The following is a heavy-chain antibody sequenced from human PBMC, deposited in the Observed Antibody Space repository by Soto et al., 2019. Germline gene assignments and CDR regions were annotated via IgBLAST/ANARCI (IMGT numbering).Heavy chain of an antibody. CDR3: ARSIVVVPAANRVRYGMDV. Sequence: GSLRLSCAASGFTFSSYGMHWVRQAPGKGLEWVAVIWYDGSNKYYADSVKGRFTISRDNSKNTLYLQMNSLRAEDTAVYYCARSIVVVPAANRVRYGMDVWGQGTTVTV. CDR1: GFTFSSYG. CDR2: IWYDGSNK. J-gene: IGHJ6*02. V-gene: IGHV3-33*01. D-gene: IGHD2-2*01.